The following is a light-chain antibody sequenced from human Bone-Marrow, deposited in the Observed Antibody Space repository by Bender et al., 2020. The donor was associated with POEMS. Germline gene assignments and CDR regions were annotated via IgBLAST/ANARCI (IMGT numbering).Light chain of an antibody. CDR1: SSDIGNYIL. J-gene: IGLJ2*01. CDR3: CSYAGHDTLI. CDR2: EGT. Sequence: QSALTQPASVSGSPGQSITISCSGTSSDIGNYILVSWYQQHPDKAPKLIIYEGTRRPSGVSNRFSGSKSGTTASLTISGLQPEDEADYYCCSYAGHDTLIFGGGTKLTVL. V-gene: IGLV2-23*01.